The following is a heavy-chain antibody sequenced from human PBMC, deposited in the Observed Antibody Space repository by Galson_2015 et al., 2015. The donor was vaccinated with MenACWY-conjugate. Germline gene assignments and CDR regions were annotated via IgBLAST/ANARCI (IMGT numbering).Heavy chain of an antibody. D-gene: IGHD3-3*01. CDR3: SRVGTIGLDGFDY. CDR1: GFMFSSYS. Sequence: SLRLSCAASGFMFSSYSLNWVRQAPGQGLQWVASISSNGNYIYYGDSEEGRFTISRDNAKNSMYLQMNSLTVEDTAVYYCSRVGTIGLDGFDYWGQGTLVTVSS. J-gene: IGHJ4*02. V-gene: IGHV3-21*01. CDR2: ISSNGNYI.